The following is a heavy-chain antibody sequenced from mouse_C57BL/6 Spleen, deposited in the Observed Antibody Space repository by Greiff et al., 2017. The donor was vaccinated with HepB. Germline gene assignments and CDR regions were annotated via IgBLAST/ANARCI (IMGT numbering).Heavy chain of an antibody. CDR3: ARDDGYYVFAY. Sequence: QVQLQQPGAELVRPGSSVKLSCKASGYTFTSYWMHWVKQRPIQGLEWIGNIDPSDSETHYNQKFKDKATLTVDKSSSTAYMQLSSLTSEDSAVYYCARDDGYYVFAYWGQGTLVTVSA. J-gene: IGHJ3*01. D-gene: IGHD2-3*01. V-gene: IGHV1-52*01. CDR2: IDPSDSET. CDR1: GYTFTSYW.